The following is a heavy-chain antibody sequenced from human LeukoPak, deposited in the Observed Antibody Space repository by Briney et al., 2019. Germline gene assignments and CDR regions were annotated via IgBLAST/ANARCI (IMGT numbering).Heavy chain of an antibody. Sequence: SETLSLTCAVYGGSFSGYYWSWIRQPPGKGLEWIGEISHSGSTNYNPSLKSRVTISVDTSKNQFSLKLSSVTAADTAVYYCARRRITMVRGVIRSLYFDYWGQGTLVTVSS. D-gene: IGHD3-10*01. J-gene: IGHJ4*02. CDR1: GGSFSGYY. CDR2: ISHSGST. V-gene: IGHV4-34*01. CDR3: ARRRITMVRGVIRSLYFDY.